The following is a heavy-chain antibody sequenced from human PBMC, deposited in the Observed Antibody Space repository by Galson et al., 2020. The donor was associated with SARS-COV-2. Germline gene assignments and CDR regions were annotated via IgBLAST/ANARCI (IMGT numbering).Heavy chain of an antibody. CDR3: AKTARVPDT. Sequence: NSGGSLRLSCAASGFTFSDYYMSWVRQAPGKGLEYLTHISGGSTDIIYADSVKGRFTVSRDNAKNLLYLQMNSLRADDTALYYCAKTARVPDTRGQGTLVTVSS. J-gene: IGHJ5*02. CDR2: ISGGSTDI. D-gene: IGHD3-10*01. V-gene: IGHV3-11*06. CDR1: GFTFSDYY.